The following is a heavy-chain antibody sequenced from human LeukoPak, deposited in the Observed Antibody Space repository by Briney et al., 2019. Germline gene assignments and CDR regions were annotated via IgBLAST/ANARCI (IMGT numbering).Heavy chain of an antibody. J-gene: IGHJ5*02. CDR3: ARDDGSGSYYT. CDR2: ISYDGSNK. CDR1: GFTFSSYG. V-gene: IGHV3-30*03. Sequence: GRSLRLSCAASGFTFSSYGMHWVRQAPGKGLEWVAVISYDGSNKYYADSVKGRFTISRDNSKNTLYLQMNSLRAEDTAVYYCARDDGSGSYYTWGQGTLVTVSS. D-gene: IGHD3-10*01.